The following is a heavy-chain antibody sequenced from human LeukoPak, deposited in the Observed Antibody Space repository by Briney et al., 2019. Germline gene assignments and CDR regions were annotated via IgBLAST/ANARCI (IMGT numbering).Heavy chain of an antibody. Sequence: GSLSLSFAGSGFTFSSYAMSWVRQAPGQGLEWVSAISDTGATTYDADSVKGRFTISRDNSRSTLYLQMNSLRAEDTALYYCAKDTSIGRYCTNGVCSPFDYWGQGTLVAVSS. J-gene: IGHJ4*02. CDR1: GFTFSSYA. CDR2: ISDTGATT. V-gene: IGHV3-23*01. CDR3: AKDTSIGRYCTNGVCSPFDY. D-gene: IGHD2-8*01.